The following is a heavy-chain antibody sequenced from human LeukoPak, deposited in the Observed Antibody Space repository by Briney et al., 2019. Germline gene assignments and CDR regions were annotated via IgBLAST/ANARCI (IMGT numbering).Heavy chain of an antibody. D-gene: IGHD2-2*01. CDR3: ARRRYCNSTSCYAGAFDI. CDR1: GYSLTTYW. Sequence: GESLKISCKGSGYSLTTYWIAWVRQMPGKGLEWMGIIYPGDSDTRYRPSFQGQVTISADKSISTAYLQWSSLEASDTAMNYCARRRYCNSTSCYAGAFDIWGQGTMVTVSS. CDR2: IYPGDSDT. V-gene: IGHV5-51*01. J-gene: IGHJ3*02.